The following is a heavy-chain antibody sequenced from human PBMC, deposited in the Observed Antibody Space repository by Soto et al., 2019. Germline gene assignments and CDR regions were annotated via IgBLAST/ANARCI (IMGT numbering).Heavy chain of an antibody. Sequence: SETLSLTCTVSGGSISSYYWSWIRQPPGKGLEWIGYIYYSGSTNYNPSLKSRVTISVDTSKNQFSLKLSSVTAADTAVYYCARRHGSFLDYWGQGTLVIVSS. CDR2: IYYSGST. CDR1: GGSISSYY. J-gene: IGHJ4*02. V-gene: IGHV4-59*08. CDR3: ARRHGSFLDY.